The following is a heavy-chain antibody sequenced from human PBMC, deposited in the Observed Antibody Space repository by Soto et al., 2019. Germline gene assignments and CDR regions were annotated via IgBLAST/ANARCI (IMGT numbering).Heavy chain of an antibody. V-gene: IGHV3-48*01. D-gene: IGHD6-19*01. CDR3: AKSGHSSGFDY. J-gene: IGHJ4*02. CDR2: ISSSSSTI. CDR1: GFTFSSYS. Sequence: PGGSLRLSCAASGFTFSSYSMNWVRQAPGKGLEWVSYISSSSSTIYYADSVKGRFTISRDNAKNSLYLQMNSLRAEDTAVYYCAKSGHSSGFDYWGQGTLVTVSS.